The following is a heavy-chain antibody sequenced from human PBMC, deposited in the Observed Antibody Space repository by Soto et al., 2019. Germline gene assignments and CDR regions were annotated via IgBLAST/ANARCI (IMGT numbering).Heavy chain of an antibody. Sequence: LRLSCAASGFPFSSYVMAWVRQAPGKGLEWVSGISGGGSNTFYADSVKGRFTISRDNSKKTLLLQMNSMGAEDTAVYYCAKDSNKYSSSLRGRYFDYWGQGIGVTVSS. D-gene: IGHD4-4*01. CDR3: AKDSNKYSSSLRGRYFDY. CDR2: ISGGGSNT. V-gene: IGHV3-23*01. CDR1: GFPFSSYV. J-gene: IGHJ4*02.